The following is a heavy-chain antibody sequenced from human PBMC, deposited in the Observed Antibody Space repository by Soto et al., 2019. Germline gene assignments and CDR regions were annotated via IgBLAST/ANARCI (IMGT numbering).Heavy chain of an antibody. D-gene: IGHD6-19*01. CDR2: IIPIFGTA. V-gene: IGHV1-69*13. Sequence: GASVKVSCKASGGTFSSYAISGVRQAPGQGLEWMGGIIPIFGTANYAQKFQGRVTITADESTSTAYMELSSLRSEDTAVYYCARDDSRGWYWDKPYYYYGMDVWGQGTTVTVSS. CDR1: GGTFSSYA. CDR3: ARDDSRGWYWDKPYYYYGMDV. J-gene: IGHJ6*02.